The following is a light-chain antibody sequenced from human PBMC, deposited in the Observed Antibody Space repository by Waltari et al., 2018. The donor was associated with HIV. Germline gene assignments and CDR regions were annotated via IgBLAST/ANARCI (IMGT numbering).Light chain of an antibody. CDR1: QSIGSN. Sequence: EIVLTQSPEFQSVTPREKVTITCRASQSIGSNLHWYQQKPDQSPKLLIKFGSQSCSGVPSRFSGSGSGTDFTLVINGLEVEDAATYYCQQSSSLPLTFGGGTKVEIK. J-gene: IGKJ4*01. CDR2: FGS. CDR3: QQSSSLPLT. V-gene: IGKV6-21*01.